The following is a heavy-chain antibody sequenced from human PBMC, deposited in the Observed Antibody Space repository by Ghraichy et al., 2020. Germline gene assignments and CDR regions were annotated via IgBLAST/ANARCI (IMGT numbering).Heavy chain of an antibody. CDR2: IIPIFGTA. Sequence: SVKVSCKASGGTFSSYAISWVRQAPGQGLEWMGGIIPIFGTANYAQKFQGRVTITADESTSTAYMELSSLRSEDTAVYYCARRGYSYGSIDYWGQGTLVTVSS. CDR1: GGTFSSYA. V-gene: IGHV1-69*13. CDR3: ARRGYSYGSIDY. J-gene: IGHJ4*02. D-gene: IGHD5-18*01.